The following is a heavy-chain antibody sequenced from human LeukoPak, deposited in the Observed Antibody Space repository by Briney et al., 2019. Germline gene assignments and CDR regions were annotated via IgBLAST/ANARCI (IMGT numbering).Heavy chain of an antibody. CDR3: ARQPYYYDTSGQFDY. J-gene: IGHJ4*02. V-gene: IGHV4-39*01. Sequence: PSETLSLTCTVSGGSTSSSDYYWGWIRQPPGKGLEWIGTIWYSGSTYYNSSLKSRVTISVGTSKNQFSLKLNSVTAADTAVYYCARQPYYYDTSGQFDYWGQGTLVTVSS. D-gene: IGHD3-22*01. CDR1: GGSTSSSDYY. CDR2: IWYSGST.